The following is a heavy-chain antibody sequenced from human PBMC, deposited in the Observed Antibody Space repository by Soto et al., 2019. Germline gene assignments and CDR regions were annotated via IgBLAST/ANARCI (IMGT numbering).Heavy chain of an antibody. D-gene: IGHD3-3*01. CDR1: GFSFSAFG. V-gene: IGHV3-30*18. J-gene: IGHJ4*02. CDR3: AKTITTVGVSSTGRGALLDN. Sequence: QVQLVESGGGVVQPGRSLRLSCAASGFSFSAFGMRWVRQAPGKGLEWIAVISNDGKSEHYADSVKGRFTISRDNSKNTFYLQMNSLSVEDTAVYYCAKTITTVGVSSTGRGALLDNWGQGILVSVSS. CDR2: ISNDGKSE.